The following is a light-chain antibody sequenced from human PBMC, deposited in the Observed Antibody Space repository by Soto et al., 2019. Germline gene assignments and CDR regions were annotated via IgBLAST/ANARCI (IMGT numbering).Light chain of an antibody. CDR1: QSVSSY. CDR2: DAS. J-gene: IGKJ2*01. CDR3: QQSSNWPPYT. Sequence: EIVLTQSPATLSLSPGERATLSCRASQSVSSYLACYQQKPGQAPRLLIYDASNRATGIPARFSGSGSGTDFTLTISSLEPEDFEVYYCQQSSNWPPYTFVQGTKLEI. V-gene: IGKV3-11*01.